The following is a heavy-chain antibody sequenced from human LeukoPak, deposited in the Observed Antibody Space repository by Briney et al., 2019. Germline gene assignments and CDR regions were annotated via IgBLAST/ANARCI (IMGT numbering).Heavy chain of an antibody. CDR1: GFTFSSYS. V-gene: IGHV3-21*01. Sequence: GGSLRLSCAASGFTFSSYSMNWVRQAPGKGLEWVSSISSSSSYIYYADSVKGRFTISRDNAKNSLYLQMNSLRAEDTAVYYCARVPTQWLVQGPFYYYGMDVWGQGTTVTVSS. CDR2: ISSSSSYI. J-gene: IGHJ6*02. CDR3: ARVPTQWLVQGPFYYYGMDV. D-gene: IGHD6-19*01.